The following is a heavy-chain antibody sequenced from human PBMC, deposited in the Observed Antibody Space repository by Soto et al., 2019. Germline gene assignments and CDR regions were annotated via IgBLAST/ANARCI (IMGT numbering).Heavy chain of an antibody. CDR1: EFTFSSYG. CDR3: ARDRGAGKLFLAFEI. D-gene: IGHD3-10*01. J-gene: IGHJ3*02. Sequence: QVQLAESGGGIVQPGRSLRLSCVASEFTFSSYGMHWVRQAPGKGLEWVAVIWYDGSKEYYADSVKGRFTISRDNFKNTRYMQMNSLRAEDTAVYYCARDRGAGKLFLAFEIWGQGTMVTVSS. CDR2: IWYDGSKE. V-gene: IGHV3-33*01.